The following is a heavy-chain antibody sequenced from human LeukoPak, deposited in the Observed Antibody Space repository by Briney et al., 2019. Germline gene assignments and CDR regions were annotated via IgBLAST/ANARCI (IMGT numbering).Heavy chain of an antibody. CDR3: ARHGVGATRVHFDY. J-gene: IGHJ4*02. D-gene: IGHD1-26*01. V-gene: IGHV4-34*01. CDR2: INHSGST. Sequence: PSETLSLTCAVYGGSFSGYYWSWIRQPPGKGLEWIGEINHSGSTNYNPSLKSRVTISVDTSKNQFSLKLSSVTAADTAVYYCARHGVGATRVHFDYWGQGTLVTVSS. CDR1: GGSFSGYY.